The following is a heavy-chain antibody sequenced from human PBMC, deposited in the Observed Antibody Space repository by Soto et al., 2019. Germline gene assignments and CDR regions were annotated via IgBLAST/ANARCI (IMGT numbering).Heavy chain of an antibody. CDR2: INHSGST. V-gene: IGHV4-34*01. J-gene: IGHJ4*02. Sequence: QVQLQQWGAGLLKPSETLSLTCAVYGGSFSGHYWSWIRQPPGKGLEWIGEINHSGSTNYNPSLKSRVTISVDTSKNQFSLKVNSVTAADTAVYYCARGRSRPDYWGQGTLVTVSS. CDR1: GGSFSGHY. D-gene: IGHD3-16*02. CDR3: ARGRSRPDY.